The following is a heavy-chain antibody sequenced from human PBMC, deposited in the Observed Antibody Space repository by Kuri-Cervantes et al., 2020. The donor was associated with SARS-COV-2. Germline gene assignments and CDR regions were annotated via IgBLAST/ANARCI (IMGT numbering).Heavy chain of an antibody. CDR3: AKKNTMLRAFDV. Sequence: GESLKISCAASGFTFSSYAMSWVRQAPGKGLEWVSAISGSGGSTYYADSVKGRFTISRDNSKNTLYLQMNSLRADDTAIYYCAKKNTMLRAFDVWGQGTTVTVSS. CDR2: ISGSGGST. J-gene: IGHJ3*01. V-gene: IGHV3-23*01. D-gene: IGHD3-10*02. CDR1: GFTFSSYA.